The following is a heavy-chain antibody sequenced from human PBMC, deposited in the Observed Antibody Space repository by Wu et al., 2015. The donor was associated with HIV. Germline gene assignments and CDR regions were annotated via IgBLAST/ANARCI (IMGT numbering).Heavy chain of an antibody. Sequence: QVQLVQSGAEVKKPGASMKVSCKASGYRFTGHYIHWVRQAPGQGLEWMGWVSAYDGRTNYAQNLQDRVTMTTDSYTDTAYMELKSLTSDDTAVYFCARGGHCTQGVCYHLEYWGQGTLITVSS. V-gene: IGHV1-18*01. D-gene: IGHD2-8*01. CDR3: ARGGHCTQGVCYHLEY. J-gene: IGHJ4*02. CDR2: VSAYDGRT. CDR1: GYRFTGHY.